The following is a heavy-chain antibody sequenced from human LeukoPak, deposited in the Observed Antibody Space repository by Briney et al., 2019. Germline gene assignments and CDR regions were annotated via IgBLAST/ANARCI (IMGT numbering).Heavy chain of an antibody. V-gene: IGHV1-18*01. Sequence: GASVKVSCEASGYTFTNYGFSWVRQAPGQGLEWMGWISAYNGNTYYAQKLQGRVTMTTDTSTSTAYMELSSLRSEDTAVYYCALTGEICHWFDPWGQGTLVTVSS. CDR2: ISAYNGNT. CDR3: ALTGEICHWFDP. J-gene: IGHJ5*02. CDR1: GYTFTNYG. D-gene: IGHD7-27*01.